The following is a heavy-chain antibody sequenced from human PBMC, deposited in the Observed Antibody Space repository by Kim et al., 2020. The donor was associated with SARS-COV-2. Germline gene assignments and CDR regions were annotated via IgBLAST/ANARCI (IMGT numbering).Heavy chain of an antibody. CDR1: GYTFTSYH. Sequence: ASVKVSCKASGYTFTSYHIHWVRRAPGQGLEWMGIINPSGGSTSYAQKFQGRVTMTRDTSTSTVYMELSSLTSEDTAVYYCARGAWSPVVPAAMIDYWGQGTLVTVSS. V-gene: IGHV1-46*01. CDR2: INPSGGST. J-gene: IGHJ4*02. D-gene: IGHD2-2*01. CDR3: ARGAWSPVVPAAMIDY.